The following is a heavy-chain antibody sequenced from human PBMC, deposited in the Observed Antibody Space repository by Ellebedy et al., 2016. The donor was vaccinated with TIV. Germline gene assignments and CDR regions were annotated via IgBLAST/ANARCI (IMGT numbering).Heavy chain of an antibody. Sequence: PSETLSLTCTVSGDSISTSSYQWGWIRQSPGKGLEWIGTIYDSGTTYYTPSLKSRVTISVDTTGNQFSLRLHSVTAADTAIYYCARHKVAAVAAGLNWFDSWGPGTLVTVSS. V-gene: IGHV4-39*01. D-gene: IGHD2-15*01. J-gene: IGHJ5*01. CDR1: GDSISTSSYQ. CDR3: ARHKVAAVAAGLNWFDS. CDR2: IYDSGTT.